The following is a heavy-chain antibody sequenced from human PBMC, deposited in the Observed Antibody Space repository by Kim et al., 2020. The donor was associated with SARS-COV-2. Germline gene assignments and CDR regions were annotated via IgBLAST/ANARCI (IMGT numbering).Heavy chain of an antibody. D-gene: IGHD2-8*01. CDR1: GFTFSSYG. J-gene: IGHJ6*02. CDR2: IWYDGSNK. V-gene: IGHV3-33*01. Sequence: GGSLRLSCAASGFTFSSYGMHWVRQAPGKGLEWVAVIWYDGSNKYYADSVKGRFTISRDNSKNTLYLQMNSLRAEDTAVYYCARGRGVVYYYYGMDVWGQGTTVTVSS. CDR3: ARGRGVVYYYYGMDV.